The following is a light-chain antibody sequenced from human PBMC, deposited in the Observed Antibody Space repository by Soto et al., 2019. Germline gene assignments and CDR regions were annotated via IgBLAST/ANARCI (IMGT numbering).Light chain of an antibody. CDR2: DDS. CDR1: NIGVKS. V-gene: IGLV3-21*02. J-gene: IGLJ2*01. CDR3: HVWDSGSDQGI. Sequence: SYELTQPPSVSVAPGQTARITCGGNNIGVKSVHWYQQKPGQAPVLVVYDDSARPSGIPVRFSGSNSGNTATLTVSRVEGGDEADYYCHVWDSGSDQGIFGGGTKLTVL.